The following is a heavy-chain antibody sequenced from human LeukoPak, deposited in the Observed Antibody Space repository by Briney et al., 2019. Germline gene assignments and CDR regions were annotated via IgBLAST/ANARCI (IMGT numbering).Heavy chain of an antibody. D-gene: IGHD6-6*01. CDR2: IYTSGST. CDR3: ARGYSSSSRRFDY. V-gene: IGHV4-61*02. CDR1: GGSISSGSYY. Sequence: PSETLSLTCTVSGGSISSGSYYWSWIRQPAGKGLEWIGRIYTSGSTNYNPSLKSRVTISVDTSKNQFSLKLSSVTAADMAVYYCARGYSSSSRRFDYWGQGTLVTVSS. J-gene: IGHJ4*02.